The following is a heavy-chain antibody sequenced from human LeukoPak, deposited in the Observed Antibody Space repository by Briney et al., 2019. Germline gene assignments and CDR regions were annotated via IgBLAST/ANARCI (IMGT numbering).Heavy chain of an antibody. CDR2: IYTSGST. CDR1: GGSISSGSYY. J-gene: IGHJ4*02. CDR3: ARDRSRYSSSWD. Sequence: PSQTLSLTCTVSGGSISSGSYYWSWIRQPAGKGLEWIGRIYTSGSTNYNPSLKSRVTISVDTSKNQFSLKLSSVTAADTAVYYCARDRSRYSSSWDWGQGTLVTVSS. V-gene: IGHV4-61*02. D-gene: IGHD6-13*01.